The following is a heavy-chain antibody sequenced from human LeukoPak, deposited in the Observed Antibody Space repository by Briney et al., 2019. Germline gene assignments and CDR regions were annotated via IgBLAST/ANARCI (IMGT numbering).Heavy chain of an antibody. CDR2: IYYSGST. J-gene: IGHJ4*02. D-gene: IGHD1-26*01. CDR1: GGSFSGYY. Sequence: PSETLSLTCAVYGGSFSGYYWNWIRQPPGKGLEWIGYIYYSGSTNYNPSLKSRVTISVDTSKNQFSLKLSSVTAADTAVYYCARGPVGATGEYYFDYWGQGTLVTVSS. V-gene: IGHV4-59*01. CDR3: ARGPVGATGEYYFDY.